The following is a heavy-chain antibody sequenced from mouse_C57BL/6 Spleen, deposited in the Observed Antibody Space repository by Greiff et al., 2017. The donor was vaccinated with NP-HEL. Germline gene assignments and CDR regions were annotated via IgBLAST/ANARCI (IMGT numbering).Heavy chain of an antibody. CDR2: IDPANGNT. CDR1: GFNIKNTY. Sequence: VHVKQSVAELVRPGASVKLSCTASGFNIKNTYMHWVKQRPEQGLEWSGRIDPANGNTKYAPEYQGKATITADTSSIPAYLQLSSLTSEDTAIYYCASDDYDPFDYWGQGTTLTVSS. CDR3: ASDDYDPFDY. J-gene: IGHJ2*01. V-gene: IGHV14-3*01. D-gene: IGHD2-4*01.